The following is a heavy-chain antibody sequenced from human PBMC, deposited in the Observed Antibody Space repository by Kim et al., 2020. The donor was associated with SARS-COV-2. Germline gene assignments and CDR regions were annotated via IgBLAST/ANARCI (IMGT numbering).Heavy chain of an antibody. Sequence: GGSLRLSCAASGFTFSSYDMHWVRQATGKGLEWVSAIGTAGDTYYPGSVKGRFTISRENAKNSLYLQMNSLRAGDTAVYYCARGELWFGSLGYYGMDVWGQGTTVTVSS. CDR2: IGTAGDT. J-gene: IGHJ6*02. CDR1: GFTFSSYD. D-gene: IGHD3-10*01. V-gene: IGHV3-13*01. CDR3: ARGELWFGSLGYYGMDV.